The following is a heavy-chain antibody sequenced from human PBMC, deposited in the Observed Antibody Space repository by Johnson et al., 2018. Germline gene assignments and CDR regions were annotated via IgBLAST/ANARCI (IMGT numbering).Heavy chain of an antibody. CDR3: ARDYVVGAFDI. CDR1: GFTFSDYY. CDR2: ISNSGTIT. Sequence: QVQLVESGGGLVKPGGSLRLSCAASGFTFSDYYMSWIRHAPGMGLEWISYISNSGTITYYADSVKGRFTVSRDTAKTSLYLQMNSLRVEDPAVYYCARDYVVGAFDIWGQGTMLTVSS. J-gene: IGHJ3*02. D-gene: IGHD3-10*02. V-gene: IGHV3-11*01.